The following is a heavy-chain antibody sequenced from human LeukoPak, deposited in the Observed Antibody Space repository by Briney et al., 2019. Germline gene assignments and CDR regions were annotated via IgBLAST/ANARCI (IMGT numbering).Heavy chain of an antibody. D-gene: IGHD2-2*01. V-gene: IGHV3-23*01. Sequence: GXSLRLSCAASGFTFSSYAMGWVRQAPGKGVEWVSAISGSGGSTYYADSMKGRFTISRDNSKKTLYLQMNSLRAEDTAVYYCAKDLPAAIFRWGQGTLVTVSS. CDR3: AKDLPAAIFR. J-gene: IGHJ4*02. CDR2: ISGSGGST. CDR1: GFTFSSYA.